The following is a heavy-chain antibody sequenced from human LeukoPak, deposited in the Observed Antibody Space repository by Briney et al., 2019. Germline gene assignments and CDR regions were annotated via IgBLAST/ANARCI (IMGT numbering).Heavy chain of an antibody. CDR1: GYTFTSYG. J-gene: IGHJ6*03. CDR2: ISAYNGNT. V-gene: IGHV1-18*01. D-gene: IGHD5-18*01. Sequence: ASVKVSCKASGYTFTSYGISWVRQAPGQGLEWMGWISAYNGNTNYAQKLQGRVTMTTDTSTSTAYMELRSLRSDDTAVYYCARSRGYSYGFSYYYYMDVWGKGTTVTVSS. CDR3: ARSRGYSYGFSYYYYMDV.